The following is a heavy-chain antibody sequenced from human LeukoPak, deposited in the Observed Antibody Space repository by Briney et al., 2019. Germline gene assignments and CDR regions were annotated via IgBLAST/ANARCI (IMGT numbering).Heavy chain of an antibody. CDR1: GFTFDDYA. CDR3: AKEVTGTGKAFEY. V-gene: IGHV3-9*01. CDR2: ISWNSGSI. D-gene: IGHD6-19*01. Sequence: GRSLRLSCAASGFTFDDYAMHWVRQAPGKGLEWVSGISWNSGSIGYADSVKGRFTISRDNAKNSLYLQMNSLRAEDTAVYYCAKEVTGTGKAFEYWGRGTLVTVSS. J-gene: IGHJ4*02.